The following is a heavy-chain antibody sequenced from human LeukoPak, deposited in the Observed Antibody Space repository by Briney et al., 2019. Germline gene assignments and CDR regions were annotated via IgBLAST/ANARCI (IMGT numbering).Heavy chain of an antibody. CDR3: TRDFDFSSAI. D-gene: IGHD3-3*01. J-gene: IGHJ4*02. V-gene: IGHV3-74*01. CDR2: ISPDGSTT. Sequence: GGSLRLSCAASGFTFSSYWMHWVRQAPGKGLVWVSRISPDGSTTGHADSVKGRFTTSRDNAKNALFLQMNSLRAEDTAVYYCTRDFDFSSAIWGQGTLVTVSS. CDR1: GFTFSSYW.